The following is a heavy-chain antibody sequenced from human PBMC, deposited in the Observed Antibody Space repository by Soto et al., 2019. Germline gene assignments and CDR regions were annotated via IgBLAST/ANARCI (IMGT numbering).Heavy chain of an antibody. CDR3: ITDLVAMVATRFDS. J-gene: IGHJ4*02. D-gene: IGHD2-15*01. CDR1: GLTLSNAW. V-gene: IGHV3-15*01. Sequence: DVQLVESGGGLVKPGGSLRLSCVASGLTLSNAWMSWVRQAPGKGREWVGRIKTKSDDGTTDYAAPVKGRFTISRDDSKNVLYLQMNDLKAEDTARYYCITDLVAMVATRFDSWGQGSLVTVSS. CDR2: IKTKSDDGTT.